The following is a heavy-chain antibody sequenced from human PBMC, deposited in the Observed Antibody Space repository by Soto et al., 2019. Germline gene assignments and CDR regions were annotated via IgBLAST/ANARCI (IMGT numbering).Heavy chain of an antibody. Sequence: HVQLQESGPGPVTPSQTLSLSSTVSGVSITSGSYYWTWVRQSPGKGLEWIGYRYYSGNTYYNPSLNSRATISVDTSKNQFFLKLTSVTAADTAVYYCARGGYDTSGQTFIGWGPDCWGQGTLVTVSS. J-gene: IGHJ4*02. CDR1: GVSITSGSYY. CDR2: RYYSGNT. CDR3: ARGGYDTSGQTFIGWGPDC. D-gene: IGHD3-22*01. V-gene: IGHV4-30-4*01.